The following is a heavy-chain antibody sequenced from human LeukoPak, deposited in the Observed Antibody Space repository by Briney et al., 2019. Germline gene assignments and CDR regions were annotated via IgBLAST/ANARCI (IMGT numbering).Heavy chain of an antibody. Sequence: PSQTLSLTCTVSGGFISSGGYFWSWIRQHPGKGLEWIGFIYYSGSTYYNPSPKSRVTISVDTSKNQFSLKLNSVTAADTAVYFCARAIAAAGRSYYFDYWGQGTLVTVSS. J-gene: IGHJ4*02. V-gene: IGHV4-31*03. D-gene: IGHD6-13*01. CDR3: ARAIAAAGRSYYFDY. CDR1: GGFISSGGYF. CDR2: IYYSGST.